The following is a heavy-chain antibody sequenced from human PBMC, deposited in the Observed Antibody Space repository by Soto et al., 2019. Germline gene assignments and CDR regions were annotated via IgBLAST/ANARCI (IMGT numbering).Heavy chain of an antibody. J-gene: IGHJ6*02. CDR1: GFTFSSYA. CDR3: AKEDQLPGGYYYYYYGMDV. CDR2: ISGSGGST. V-gene: IGHV3-23*01. Sequence: GVLRLSCAASGFTFSSYAMSWVRQAPGKGLEWVSAISGSGGSTYYADSVKGRFTISRDNSKNTLYLQMNSLRAEDTAVYYCAKEDQLPGGYYYYYYGMDVWGQGTTVTVS. D-gene: IGHD2-2*01.